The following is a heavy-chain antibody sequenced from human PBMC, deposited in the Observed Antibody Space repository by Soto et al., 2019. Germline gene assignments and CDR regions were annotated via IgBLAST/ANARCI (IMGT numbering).Heavy chain of an antibody. V-gene: IGHV4-59*01. CDR3: ARDPGRRDDFWSGPTYYFDY. CDR2: IYYSGTT. CDR1: GGSISTYY. D-gene: IGHD3-3*01. J-gene: IGHJ4*02. Sequence: SESLSHTCTVSGGSISTYYWSWIRQPPGKGLEWIGYIYYSGTTNYNPSLKSRVTISVDTSKNQFSLRLSSVTAADTAVYYCARDPGRRDDFWSGPTYYFDYWGQGTLVTVSS.